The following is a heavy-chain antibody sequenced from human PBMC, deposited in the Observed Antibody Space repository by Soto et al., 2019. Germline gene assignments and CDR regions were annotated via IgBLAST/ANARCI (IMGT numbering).Heavy chain of an antibody. CDR3: ARGIGPHPYDILTGSFYGMDV. CDR1: GGTFSSYA. V-gene: IGHV1-69*13. Sequence: ASVKVSCKASGGTFSSYAISWVRQAPGQGLEWMGGIIPIFGTANYAQKFQGRVTITADESTSTAYMELSSLRSEDTAVYYCARGIGPHPYDILTGSFYGMDVWGQGTTVTVSS. D-gene: IGHD3-9*01. J-gene: IGHJ6*02. CDR2: IIPIFGTA.